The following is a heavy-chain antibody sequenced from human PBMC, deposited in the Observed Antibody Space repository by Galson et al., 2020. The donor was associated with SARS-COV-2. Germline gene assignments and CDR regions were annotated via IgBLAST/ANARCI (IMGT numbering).Heavy chain of an antibody. V-gene: IGHV4-34*01. D-gene: IGHD3-22*01. J-gene: IGHJ4*02. CDR2: INHSGTT. CDR1: GGPFSDYL. CDR3: ARGTLDITMIVVVMTSVSSHLDF. Sequence: SQASETLSLTCAVYGGPFSDYLWSWVRQTPGKGLEWIGDINHSGTTSYNPSLKGRVTLSVATSKNQFSLRLSSVTAADRGVYYCARGTLDITMIVVVMTSVSSHLDFWGQGTLVTVSS.